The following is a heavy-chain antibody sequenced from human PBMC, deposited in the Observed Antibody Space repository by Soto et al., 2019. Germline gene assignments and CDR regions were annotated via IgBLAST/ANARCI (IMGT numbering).Heavy chain of an antibody. CDR1: GGSVSSGSYY. CDR2: IHYSGST. D-gene: IGHD6-19*01. V-gene: IGHV4-61*01. CDR3: ARGIEGWYQGRYYYGMDV. Sequence: QVQLQESGPGLVKPSETLSLTRTVSGGSVSSGSYYWSWIRQPPGKGLEWIGYIHYSGSTNYNPSLKSRVPISVDTSKNQFSLKLSSVTAADTAVYYCARGIEGWYQGRYYYGMDVWGQGTTVTVSS. J-gene: IGHJ6*02.